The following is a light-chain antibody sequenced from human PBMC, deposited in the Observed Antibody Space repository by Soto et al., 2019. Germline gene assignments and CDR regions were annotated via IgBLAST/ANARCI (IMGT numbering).Light chain of an antibody. J-gene: IGKJ1*01. CDR3: QQYVTTPRA. CDR1: QNVISSF. V-gene: IGKV3-20*01. CDR2: GAS. Sequence: EILMTQSPGTLSLSPGDRANITCRASQNVISSFLTWYHQKAGQAPRLLIYGASNRATGIPDRFSGSGSGTDFTLTINSLQPEDFAVYYCQQYVTTPRAFGEGTKVAI.